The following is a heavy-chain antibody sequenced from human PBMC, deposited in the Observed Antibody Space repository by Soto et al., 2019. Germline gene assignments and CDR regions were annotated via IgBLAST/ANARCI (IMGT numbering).Heavy chain of an antibody. CDR3: ARDQGELLFDY. CDR2: IYYSGST. CDR1: GGSISSGDYY. J-gene: IGHJ4*02. V-gene: IGHV4-30-4*01. Sequence: SETLSLTCTVSGGSISSGDYYWSWIRQPPGKGLEWIGYIYYSGSTYYNPSLKSRVTISVDTSKDQFSLKLSSVTAADTAVYYCARDQGELLFDYWGQGTLVTVS. D-gene: IGHD1-7*01.